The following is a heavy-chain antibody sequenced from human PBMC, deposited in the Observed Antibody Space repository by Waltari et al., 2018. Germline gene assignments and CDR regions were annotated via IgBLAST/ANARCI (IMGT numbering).Heavy chain of an antibody. CDR2: IYWHDER. V-gene: IGHV2-5*01. CDR3: ARRKTFNGVDV. D-gene: IGHD2-8*01. CDR1: GFAISPSGGG. J-gene: IGHJ3*01. Sequence: QITLEESGPTLVKPTQTLTLTCSFPGFAISPSGGGVGWIRQPPGKALEWLGIIYWHDERYYNPSLKSRLTITKDTSKNQVVLTMTDMDPVDTATYYCARRKTFNGVDVWGRGTMVTVSS.